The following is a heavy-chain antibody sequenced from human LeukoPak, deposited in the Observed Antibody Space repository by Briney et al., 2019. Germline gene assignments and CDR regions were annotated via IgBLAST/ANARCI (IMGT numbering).Heavy chain of an antibody. CDR2: ISSNGGST. Sequence: GGSLRLSCAASGFTFSNFGMHWVRQAPGKGLEYVSAISSNGGSTYYANSVKGRFTISRDNSKNTLYLQMGSLRAEDMAVYYCARFTVTGYYFDYWGQGTLVTVSS. V-gene: IGHV3-64*01. CDR1: GFTFSNFG. J-gene: IGHJ4*02. CDR3: ARFTVTGYYFDY. D-gene: IGHD4-17*01.